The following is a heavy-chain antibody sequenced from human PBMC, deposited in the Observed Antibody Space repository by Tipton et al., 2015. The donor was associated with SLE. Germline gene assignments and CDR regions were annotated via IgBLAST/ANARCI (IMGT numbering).Heavy chain of an antibody. V-gene: IGHV4-61*09. Sequence: TLSLTCTVSGGSISSGSYYWSWIRQPAGKGLEWVGYIYYSGSTNYNPSLKSRVTISVDTSKNQFSLKLSSVTAADTAVYYCARGIRIVGATHDAFDIWGQGTMVTVSS. D-gene: IGHD1-26*01. CDR2: IYYSGST. J-gene: IGHJ3*02. CDR3: ARGIRIVGATHDAFDI. CDR1: GGSISSGSYY.